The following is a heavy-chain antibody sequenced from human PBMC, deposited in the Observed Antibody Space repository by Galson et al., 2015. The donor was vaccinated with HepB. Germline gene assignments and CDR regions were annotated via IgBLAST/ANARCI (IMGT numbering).Heavy chain of an antibody. CDR3: ARIEGYYDSSGFLSIGWFDP. Sequence: SVKVSCKASGGTFSSYAISWVRQAPGQGLEWMGGIIPIFGTANYAQKFQGRVTITADESTSTAYMELSSLRSEDTAVYYCARIEGYYDSSGFLSIGWFDPWGQGTLVTVSS. J-gene: IGHJ5*02. CDR1: GGTFSSYA. V-gene: IGHV1-69*13. CDR2: IIPIFGTA. D-gene: IGHD3-22*01.